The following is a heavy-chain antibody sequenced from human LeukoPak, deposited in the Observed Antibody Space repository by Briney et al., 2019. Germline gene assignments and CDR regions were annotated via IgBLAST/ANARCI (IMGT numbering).Heavy chain of an antibody. CDR2: IYHSGST. D-gene: IGHD4-23*01. V-gene: IGHV4-38-2*02. J-gene: IGHJ5*02. CDR1: GYSISSGYY. CDR3: ARGSTVVTPDWFDP. Sequence: SVTLSLTCTVSGYSISSGYYWGWIRQPPGKGLEWIGSIYHSGSTYYNPSLQSRVTISVDTSKNQFSLKLSSVTAADTAVYYCARGSTVVTPDWFDPWGQGTLVTVSS.